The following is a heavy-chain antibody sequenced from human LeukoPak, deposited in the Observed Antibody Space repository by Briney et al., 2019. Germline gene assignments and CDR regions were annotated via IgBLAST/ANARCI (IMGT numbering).Heavy chain of an antibody. CDR1: GGSFSGYY. CDR3: ASGYNIDSSGIGFDY. J-gene: IGHJ4*02. D-gene: IGHD3-22*01. V-gene: IGHV4-34*01. CDR2: INHSGST. Sequence: SETLSLTCAVYGGSFSGYYWSWIRQPPGKGLEWIGEINHSGSTNYNPSLKSRVTISVDTSKNQFSLKLSSVTAADTAVYYCASGYNIDSSGIGFDYWGQGTLVTVSS.